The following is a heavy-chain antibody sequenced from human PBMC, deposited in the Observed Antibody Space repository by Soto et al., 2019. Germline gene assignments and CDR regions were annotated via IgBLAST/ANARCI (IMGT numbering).Heavy chain of an antibody. D-gene: IGHD5-18*01. Sequence: EVQLVESGGGLVQPGESLRLSCAASGFTFSSYWMHWVRQAPGKGLVWVSRLNSDGSATTYADSVKGRFTISRDNVKNTLYLQMNSLRAEDTAVYFCERDTQLWRLDSWVQGTMVTVSS. J-gene: IGHJ4*02. CDR1: GFTFSSYW. V-gene: IGHV3-74*01. CDR3: ERDTQLWRLDS. CDR2: LNSDGSAT.